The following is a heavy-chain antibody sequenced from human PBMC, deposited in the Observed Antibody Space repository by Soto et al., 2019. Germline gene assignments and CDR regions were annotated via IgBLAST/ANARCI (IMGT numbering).Heavy chain of an antibody. CDR1: GFTFSTSA. J-gene: IGHJ4*02. Sequence: EVQLLESGGVLVQPGGSLRLSCVVSGFTFSTSAMTWVRQAPGKGLEWVSSISGSGGSTYYADSVKGRFTISRDNSKNTLYLQMNSLRAEDTAVYYCAKDIVGTVADYFDYWGQGTLVTVSS. CDR3: AKDIVGTVADYFDY. D-gene: IGHD6-19*01. CDR2: ISGSGGST. V-gene: IGHV3-23*01.